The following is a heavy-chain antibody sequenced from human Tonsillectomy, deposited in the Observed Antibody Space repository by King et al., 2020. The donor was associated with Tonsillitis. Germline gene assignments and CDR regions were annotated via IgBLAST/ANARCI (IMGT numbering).Heavy chain of an antibody. J-gene: IGHJ4*02. D-gene: IGHD3-16*01. V-gene: IGHV3-66*01. Sequence: VQLVESGGGLVQPGGSLRLSCEVSGFTVNSNYMSWVRQAPGKGLEWVSVIYSGGTTYYADSVKGRFTISRDNSKNTLYLQMNSLGTEDTAVYYCAREGAAESFDYWGQGTLVTVSS. CDR2: IYSGGTT. CDR1: GFTVNSNY. CDR3: AREGAAESFDY.